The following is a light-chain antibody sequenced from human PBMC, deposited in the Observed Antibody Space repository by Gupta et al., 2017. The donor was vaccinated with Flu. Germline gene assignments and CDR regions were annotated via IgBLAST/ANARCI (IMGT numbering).Light chain of an antibody. CDR1: QSISSN. Sequence: EIVMTQSPDTLSVSPGERATLSCRASQSISSNLAWYQHKPGRAPRLLIFGASTRATGIADRFSGSGCGTEFTLTISSRESEDFAVYYCQQYDYWPPTTFGQGTRLEIK. CDR3: QQYDYWPPTT. J-gene: IGKJ5*01. CDR2: GAS. V-gene: IGKV3-15*01.